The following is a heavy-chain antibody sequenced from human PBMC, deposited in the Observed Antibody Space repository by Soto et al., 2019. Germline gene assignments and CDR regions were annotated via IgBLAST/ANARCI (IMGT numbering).Heavy chain of an antibody. CDR3: ASGAAVAGTLYYFDY. D-gene: IGHD6-19*01. CDR2: INPNSGGT. J-gene: IGHJ4*02. V-gene: IGHV1-2*04. CDR1: GYTFTGYY. Sequence: GASVKASCKASGYTFTGYYMHWVRQAPGQGLEWMGWINPNSGGTNYAQKFQGWVTMTRDTSISTAYMELSRLRSDDTAVYYCASGAAVAGTLYYFDYWGKGTLVTVSS.